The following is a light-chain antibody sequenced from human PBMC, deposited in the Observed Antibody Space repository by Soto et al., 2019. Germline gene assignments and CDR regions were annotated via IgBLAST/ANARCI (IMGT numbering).Light chain of an antibody. J-gene: IGKJ1*01. CDR2: AAS. Sequence: EIVLTQSPCTLSLSPGERATLSCRASQSVSIYSSACYQQKGGQAPRLLINAASTRATGVPDRFSGTGSGTDFALTISRLEPEDFAVYYCQQCGSSGTFGQGTKVDIK. V-gene: IGKV3-20*01. CDR1: QSVSIYS. CDR3: QQCGSSGT.